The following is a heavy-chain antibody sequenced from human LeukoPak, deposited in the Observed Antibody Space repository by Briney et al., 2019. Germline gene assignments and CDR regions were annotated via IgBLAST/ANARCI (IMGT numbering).Heavy chain of an antibody. CDR1: GFTFSSYG. V-gene: IGHV3-33*06. CDR3: AKEEAGDDGDYYVYDMGV. CDR2: ICYDGSNT. D-gene: IGHD1-1*01. Sequence: GRSLRLSCAASGFTFSSYGIHWVRQAPGKGLEWVAVICYDGSNTYYADSVKGRFTISRDNSKNTLYLQMNSLRAEDTAVYYCAKEEAGDDGDYYVYDMGVWGKGTTVTVSS. J-gene: IGHJ6*03.